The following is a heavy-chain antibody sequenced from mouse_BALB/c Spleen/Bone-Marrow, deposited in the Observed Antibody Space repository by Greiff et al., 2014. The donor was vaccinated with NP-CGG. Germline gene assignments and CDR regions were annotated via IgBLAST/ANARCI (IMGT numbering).Heavy chain of an antibody. CDR3: VREGAYYGDYDWYFDV. V-gene: IGHV2-9-2*01. Sequence: VQLVESGPGLVAPSQSLSITCTVSGFSLTSYDINWIRQPPGKGLEWLGVIWTGGGTSYNSAFMSRLSISRDNSKSQVFLKMNSLQTDDTAIYYCVREGAYYGDYDWYFDVWGAGTTVTVSS. J-gene: IGHJ1*01. D-gene: IGHD2-13*01. CDR1: GFSLTSYD. CDR2: IWTGGGT.